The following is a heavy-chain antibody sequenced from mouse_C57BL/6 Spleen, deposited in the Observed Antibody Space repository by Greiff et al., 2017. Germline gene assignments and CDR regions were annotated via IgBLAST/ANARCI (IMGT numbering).Heavy chain of an antibody. D-gene: IGHD1-1*01. CDR2: IDPENGDT. CDR3: TTGGGSSYWYFDV. CDR1: GFNIKDDY. Sequence: EVQLVESGAELVRPGASVKLSCTASGFNIKDDYMHWVKQRPEQGLEWIGWIDPENGDTEYASKFQGKATITDDTSSNTSYLRLSSLTSEDTAVYYCTTGGGSSYWYFDVWGTGTTVTVSS. V-gene: IGHV14-4*01. J-gene: IGHJ1*03.